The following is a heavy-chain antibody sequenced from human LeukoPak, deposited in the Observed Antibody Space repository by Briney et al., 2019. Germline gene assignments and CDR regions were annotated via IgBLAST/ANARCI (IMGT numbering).Heavy chain of an antibody. CDR2: IQVSGST. D-gene: IGHD6-19*01. V-gene: IGHV4-61*01. Sequence: SETLSLTCTVSGGSVSSGSYYWSWIRQPPGKGLEWIGYIQVSGSTNYNPSLKSRVTISKDTSKNQFSLKLSSVTAADTAVYYCARDTSGSGYWFDPWGQGTLVTVSS. CDR1: GGSVSSGSYY. J-gene: IGHJ5*02. CDR3: ARDTSGSGYWFDP.